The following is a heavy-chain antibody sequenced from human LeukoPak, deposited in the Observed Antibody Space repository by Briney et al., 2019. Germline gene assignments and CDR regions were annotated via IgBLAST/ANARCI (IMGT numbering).Heavy chain of an antibody. Sequence: GGSLRLSCAASGFTFSSYAMSWVRLAPGKGLEWVSAISGRGGSTYYADSMKGRFTISRDNSKNTLYLQMNSLRAEDTAVYYCAKRTGYSSGWYYFDYWGQGTLVTVSS. V-gene: IGHV3-23*01. J-gene: IGHJ4*02. D-gene: IGHD6-19*01. CDR3: AKRTGYSSGWYYFDY. CDR1: GFTFSSYA. CDR2: ISGRGGST.